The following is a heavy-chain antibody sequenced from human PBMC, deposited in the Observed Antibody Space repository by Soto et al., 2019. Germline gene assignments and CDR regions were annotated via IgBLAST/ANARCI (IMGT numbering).Heavy chain of an antibody. CDR1: GFTFSSYA. CDR3: AHVNKYYYDSSGLA. CDR2: ISGSGGST. J-gene: IGHJ4*02. V-gene: IGHV3-23*01. D-gene: IGHD3-22*01. Sequence: GGSLRLSCAASGFTFSSYAMSWVRQAPGKGLEWVSAISGSGGSTYYADSVKGRFTISRDNSKNTLYLQMNSLRAEDTAVYYCAHVNKYYYDSSGLAWGQGTLVTVSS.